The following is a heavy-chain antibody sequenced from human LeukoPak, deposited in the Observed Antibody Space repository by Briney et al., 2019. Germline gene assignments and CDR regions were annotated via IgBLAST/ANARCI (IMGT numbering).Heavy chain of an antibody. CDR3: ASFCGSRCAAPDAFDM. V-gene: IGHV4-59*04. J-gene: IGHJ3*02. Sequence: SETLSLTCPVSGGSISNYYYWTWIRQPPGKGLEWIGYVYYSGSTFYNPSFRSRVSMSVDTSKNQFSLGLSSVTAADTAVYYCASFCGSRCAAPDAFDMWGQGTMVTVSS. D-gene: IGHD2-15*01. CDR1: GGSISNYY. CDR2: VYYSGST.